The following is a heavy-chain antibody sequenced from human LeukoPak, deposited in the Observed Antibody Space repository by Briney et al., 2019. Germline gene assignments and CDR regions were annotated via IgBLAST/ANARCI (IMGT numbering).Heavy chain of an antibody. CDR2: ISGSGGST. D-gene: IGHD3-22*01. J-gene: IGHJ4*02. Sequence: GGSLRLTCAASGFTFSSYAMSWVRQAPGKGLEWVSAISGSGGSTYYADSVKGRFTISRDNSKNTLYLQMNSLRAEDTAVYYCAKDQVSFRYYDSSGYRAFDYWGQGTLVTVSS. V-gene: IGHV3-23*01. CDR1: GFTFSSYA. CDR3: AKDQVSFRYYDSSGYRAFDY.